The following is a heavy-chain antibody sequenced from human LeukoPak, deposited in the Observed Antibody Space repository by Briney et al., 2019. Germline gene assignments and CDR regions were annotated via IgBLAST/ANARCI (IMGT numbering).Heavy chain of an antibody. CDR1: GFTFSRYW. D-gene: IGHD1-26*01. J-gene: IGHJ4*02. V-gene: IGHV3-7*03. CDR2: XXXXXSKK. Sequence: GGSLRLSCAASGFTFSRYWMTWVRQAPGKGLXXXXXXXXXXSKKYYVDSXXXXXXIXXDNXENSLYLQMNSLRAEYTAVYYCAKDLPLPLATRGSYSSVFDCWGQGTLVTVSS. CDR3: AKDLPLPLATRGSYSSVFDC.